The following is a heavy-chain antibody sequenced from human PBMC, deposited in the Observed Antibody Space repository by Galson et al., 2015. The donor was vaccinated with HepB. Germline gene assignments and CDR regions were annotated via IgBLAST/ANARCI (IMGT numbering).Heavy chain of an antibody. Sequence: SVKVSCKASGYTFTNHYINWVRQAPGQGLEWMGWISAYNGDTNYAQNLQGRVTMTADESTSTAYMELSSLRSEDTAVYYCARDPPYCSGGSCSDAFDIWGQGTMVTVSS. D-gene: IGHD2-15*01. CDR3: ARDPPYCSGGSCSDAFDI. CDR1: GYTFTNHY. J-gene: IGHJ3*02. V-gene: IGHV1-18*04. CDR2: ISAYNGDT.